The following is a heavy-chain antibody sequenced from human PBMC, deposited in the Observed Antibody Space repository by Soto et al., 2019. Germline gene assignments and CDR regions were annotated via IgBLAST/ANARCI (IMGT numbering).Heavy chain of an antibody. J-gene: IGHJ6*02. CDR3: ARLPSYYGSGSYPNYYYGMDV. D-gene: IGHD3-10*01. V-gene: IGHV1-69*02. CDR1: GGTFSSYT. CDR2: IIPILGIA. Sequence: QVQLVQSGAEVEKPGSSVKVSCKASGGTFSSYTISWVRQAPGQGLEWMGRIIPILGIANYAQKFQGRVTITADKSTSTAYMGLSSLRSEDTAVYYCARLPSYYGSGSYPNYYYGMDVWGQGTTVTVSS.